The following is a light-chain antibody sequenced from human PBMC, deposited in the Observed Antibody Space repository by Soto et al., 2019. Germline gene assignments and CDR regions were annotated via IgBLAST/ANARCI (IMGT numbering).Light chain of an antibody. Sequence: EIVLTQSPGTLSLSPGERATLSCRASQSVSSSYLAWYQQKPGQAPRLLIYGASSRATGIPDRFSGSGSGTDFTLTISRLGPEDCAGYYCQQYGSSPFTFGPGTKVDIK. CDR3: QQYGSSPFT. CDR1: QSVSSSY. J-gene: IGKJ3*01. CDR2: GAS. V-gene: IGKV3-20*01.